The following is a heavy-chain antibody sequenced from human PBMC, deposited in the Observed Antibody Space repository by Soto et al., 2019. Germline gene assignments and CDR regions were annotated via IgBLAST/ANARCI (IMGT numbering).Heavy chain of an antibody. D-gene: IGHD2-8*01. CDR3: AANPNGVYYYYYYGMDV. V-gene: IGHV1-58*01. J-gene: IGHJ6*02. CDR2: IVVGSGNT. CDR1: GFTFTSSA. Sequence: GASVKVSCKASGFTFTSSAVQWVRQARGQRLEWIGWIVVGSGNTNYAQKFQERVTITRDMSTSTAYMELSSLRSEDTAVYYCAANPNGVYYYYYYGMDVWGQGTTVTVSS.